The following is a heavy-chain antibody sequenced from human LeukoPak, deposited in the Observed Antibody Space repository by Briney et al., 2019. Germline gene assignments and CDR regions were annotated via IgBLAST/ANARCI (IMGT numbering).Heavy chain of an antibody. J-gene: IGHJ4*02. CDR1: GFTFSNAW. Sequence: PGGSLRLSCAASGFTFSNAWMSWFRQAPGKGLEWVGRIKSKTDGGTTDYAAPVKGRFTISRDDSKNTLYLQMNSLKTEDTAVYYCTVTMTYYDFWSGYYLDYWGQGTLVTVSS. V-gene: IGHV3-15*01. D-gene: IGHD3-3*01. CDR3: TVTMTYYDFWSGYYLDY. CDR2: IKSKTDGGTT.